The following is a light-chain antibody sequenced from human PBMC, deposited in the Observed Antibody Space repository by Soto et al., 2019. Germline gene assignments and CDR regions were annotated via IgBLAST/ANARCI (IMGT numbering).Light chain of an antibody. V-gene: IGKV3-20*01. Sequence: EIVLTQSPGTLSLSPGERATLSCRASQSVSSSYLAWYQQKPGQAPRLLIYGASSRATGIPDRFSGSGSGTDFTLTISRLEPEELAVYYCKKYGSSPQRTFGQGKKVDI. CDR2: GAS. CDR1: QSVSSSY. J-gene: IGKJ1*01. CDR3: KKYGSSPQRT.